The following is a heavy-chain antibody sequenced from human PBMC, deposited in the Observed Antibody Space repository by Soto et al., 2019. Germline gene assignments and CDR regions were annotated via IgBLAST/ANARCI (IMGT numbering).Heavy chain of an antibody. J-gene: IGHJ6*02. Sequence: GGSLRLSCAASGFTFSSYSMNWVRQAPGKGLEWVSSISSSSSYIYYADSVKGRFTISRDNAKSSLYLQMNSLRAEDTAVYYCARIYFAPYGMDVWGQGTTVTVSS. CDR3: ARIYFAPYGMDV. D-gene: IGHD3-9*01. CDR2: ISSSSSYI. CDR1: GFTFSSYS. V-gene: IGHV3-21*01.